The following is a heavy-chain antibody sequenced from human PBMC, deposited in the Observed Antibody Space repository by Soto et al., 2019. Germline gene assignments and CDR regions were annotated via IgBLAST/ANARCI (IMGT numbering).Heavy chain of an antibody. CDR3: ARVTDYDILTGPSYYGMDV. Sequence: GGSLRLSCAASGFTFSSYWMHWVRQAPGKGLVWVSRINSDGSSTSYADSVKGRFTISRDNAKNTLYLQMNSLRAEDTAVYYCARVTDYDILTGPSYYGMDVWGQGTTVTVSS. J-gene: IGHJ6*02. V-gene: IGHV3-74*01. D-gene: IGHD3-9*01. CDR2: INSDGSST. CDR1: GFTFSSYW.